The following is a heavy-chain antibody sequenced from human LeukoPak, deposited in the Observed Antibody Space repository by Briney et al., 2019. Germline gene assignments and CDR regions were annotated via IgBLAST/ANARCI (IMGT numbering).Heavy chain of an antibody. Sequence: GGSLRLSCAASGFTFSSYSMNWVRQAPGKGLEWVSSISSSSSYIYYADSVKGRFTISRDNAKNSLYLQMNSLRAEDTAVYYCARDGNFGLLYFQHWGQGTLVTVSS. D-gene: IGHD1-14*01. J-gene: IGHJ1*01. CDR1: GFTFSSYS. V-gene: IGHV3-21*04. CDR2: ISSSSSYI. CDR3: ARDGNFGLLYFQH.